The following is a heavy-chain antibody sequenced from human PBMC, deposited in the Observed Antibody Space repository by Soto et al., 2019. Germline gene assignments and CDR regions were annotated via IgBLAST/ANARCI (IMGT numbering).Heavy chain of an antibody. J-gene: IGHJ6*02. Sequence: PSETLSLTCTVSGGSISSSSYYWGWIRQPPGKGLEWIGSIYYSGSTYYNPPLKSRVTISVDTSKNQFSLKLSSVTAADTAVYYCARGACTPYFDWLQYYYYYGMDVWGQGTTVTVSS. D-gene: IGHD3-9*01. CDR2: IYYSGST. CDR3: ARGACTPYFDWLQYYYYYGMDV. CDR1: GGSISSSSYY. V-gene: IGHV4-39*01.